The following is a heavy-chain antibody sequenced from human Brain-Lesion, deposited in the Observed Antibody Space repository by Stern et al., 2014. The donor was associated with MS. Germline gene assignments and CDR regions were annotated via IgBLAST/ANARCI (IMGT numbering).Heavy chain of an antibody. J-gene: IGHJ5*02. Sequence: VQLVESGGDLVQPGGSLRLSCTASGFTFSTYWMHWVRQAPGKGLVWVSRINGDGSRTSYADSVKGRFTISRDNAKNTLYVQINSLRVEDTAVYYCARAHVDTWDWLDPWGQGTLVTVSS. CDR3: ARAHVDTWDWLDP. CDR2: INGDGSRT. CDR1: GFTFSTYW. V-gene: IGHV3-74*02. D-gene: IGHD5-18*01.